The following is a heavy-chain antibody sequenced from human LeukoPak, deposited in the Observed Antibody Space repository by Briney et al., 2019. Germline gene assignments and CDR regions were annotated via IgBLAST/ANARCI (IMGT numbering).Heavy chain of an antibody. CDR3: ARGRGSSWYYFDY. CDR1: GGSISSYY. CDR2: IYTSGNT. V-gene: IGHV4-4*07. D-gene: IGHD6-13*01. Sequence: PSETLSLTCTVSGGSISSYYWSWVRQPAGRGLEWIGRIYTSGNTNYNPSLKGRVTMLVDTSKNQFSLNLSSVTAADTAVYYCARGRGSSWYYFDYWGQGTLVTVSS. J-gene: IGHJ4*02.